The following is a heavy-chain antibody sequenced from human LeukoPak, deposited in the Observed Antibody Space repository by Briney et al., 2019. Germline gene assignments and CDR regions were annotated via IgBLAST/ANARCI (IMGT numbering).Heavy chain of an antibody. V-gene: IGHV3-30*02. CDR2: IFYNGTDK. Sequence: AGGSLRLSCAASGFIFRTYAMNWVRQAPGKGLEGVAFIFYNGTDKYADSVKGRFTISRDNSKNTLYLEMNRLRPEDTALYYCAKAGASGSGPIDSWGQGTPVIVSS. D-gene: IGHD3-10*01. CDR1: GFIFRTYA. J-gene: IGHJ4*02. CDR3: AKAGASGSGPIDS.